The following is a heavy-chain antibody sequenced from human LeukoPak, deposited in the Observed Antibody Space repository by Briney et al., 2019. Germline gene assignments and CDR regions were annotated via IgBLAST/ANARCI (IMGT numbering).Heavy chain of an antibody. CDR1: GGSISSSSYY. D-gene: IGHD3-22*01. V-gene: IGHV4-39*07. CDR3: ARVISSGYYYVTPFFDY. J-gene: IGHJ4*02. Sequence: SETLSLACTVSGGSISSSSYYWGWIRQPPGKGLEWIGSIYYSGSTYYNPSLKSRVTISVDTSKNQFSLKLSSVTAADTAVYYCARVISSGYYYVTPFFDYWGQGTLVTVSS. CDR2: IYYSGST.